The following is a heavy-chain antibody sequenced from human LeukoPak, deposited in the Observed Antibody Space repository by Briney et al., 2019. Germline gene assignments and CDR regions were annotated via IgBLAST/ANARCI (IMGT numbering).Heavy chain of an antibody. J-gene: IGHJ4*02. CDR3: ARVTGYVMEDYFDY. D-gene: IGHD6-13*01. CDR2: IYSTGST. V-gene: IGHV4-59*01. Sequence: PSETLSLTCTVSGGSISSYYWSWIRRPPGKGLEWVGYIYSTGSTNYNPSLKSRVTISVDTSKNQFSLRLSSVTAADTAVYYCARVTGYVMEDYFDYWGQGTLVTVSS. CDR1: GGSISSYY.